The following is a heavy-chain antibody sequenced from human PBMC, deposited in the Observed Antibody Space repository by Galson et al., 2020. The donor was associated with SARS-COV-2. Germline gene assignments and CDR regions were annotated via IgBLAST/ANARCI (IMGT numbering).Heavy chain of an antibody. J-gene: IGHJ6*02. CDR3: AVPSGPSLGYYDMDV. CDR1: GYSFTSYW. CDR2: IYPGDSDT. Sequence: GESLKISCKGSGYSFTSYWIGWVRQMPGKGLEWMGIIYPGDSDTRYSPSFQGQVTISADKSISTAYLQWSSLKASDTAMYYCAVPSGPSLGYYDMDVWGQGTTVTVSS. D-gene: IGHD6-19*01. V-gene: IGHV5-51*01.